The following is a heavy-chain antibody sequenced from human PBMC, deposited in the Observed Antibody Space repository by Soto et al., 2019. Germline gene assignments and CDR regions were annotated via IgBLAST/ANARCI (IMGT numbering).Heavy chain of an antibody. J-gene: IGHJ6*04. D-gene: IGHD3-16*01. CDR2: ISGSGGST. CDR3: AKECGYGEGSGRMGEFAPLWAV. CDR1: GFTFSSYA. Sequence: PGGSLRLSCAASGFTFSSYAMSWVRQAPGKGLEWVSAISGSGGSTYYADSVKGRFTISRDNSKNTLYLQMNSLRAEDTAVYYCAKECGYGEGSGRMGEFAPLWAVWGKGTTGPVAS. V-gene: IGHV3-23*01.